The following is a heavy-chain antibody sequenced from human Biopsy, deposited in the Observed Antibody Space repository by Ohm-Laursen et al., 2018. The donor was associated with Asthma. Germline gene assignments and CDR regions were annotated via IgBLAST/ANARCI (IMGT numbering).Heavy chain of an antibody. Sequence: GSSVKVSCKASGFIFDNYFMHWVRQAPGQGLEWMGGLIPVLGTPDHAQMFEGRVTITADESTSTAYMELSSLSSEDTAVYYCARGYSGSDRIVYYYSGLEVWGQGTTVTVAS. CDR1: GFIFDNYF. V-gene: IGHV1-69*01. D-gene: IGHD5-12*01. CDR2: LIPVLGTP. CDR3: ARGYSGSDRIVYYYSGLEV. J-gene: IGHJ6*02.